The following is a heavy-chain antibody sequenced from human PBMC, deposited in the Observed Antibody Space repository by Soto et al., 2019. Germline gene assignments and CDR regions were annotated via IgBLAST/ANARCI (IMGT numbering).Heavy chain of an antibody. J-gene: IGHJ6*04. Sequence: EVQLVESGGDLVQPGGSLRLSCAASGFSVNSKKMSWVRQAPGNGLEWVSLIQSGGSTYYAGSVKGRFTISRDFSENTLILQLSSQRVEDKAGDYRTMDYVHCNGVRCYGVPMDVWGKGTTVTVSA. CDR2: IQSGGST. V-gene: IGHV3-66*01. CDR3: TMDYVHCNGVRCYGVPMDV. D-gene: IGHD2-15*01. CDR1: GFSVNSKK.